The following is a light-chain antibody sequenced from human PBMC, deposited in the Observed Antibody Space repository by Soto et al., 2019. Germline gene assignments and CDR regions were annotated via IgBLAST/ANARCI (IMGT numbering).Light chain of an antibody. CDR1: QSISSW. Sequence: DLQMTQSPSTLSASVGDRVTITCRASQSISSWLAWYQQKPGKAPKLLIYKASSLESGVPSRFSGSGFWKEFTLTISSLQPDDFANYYCQQYNSYWTFGQGTKVEIK. J-gene: IGKJ1*01. CDR3: QQYNSYWT. V-gene: IGKV1-5*03. CDR2: KAS.